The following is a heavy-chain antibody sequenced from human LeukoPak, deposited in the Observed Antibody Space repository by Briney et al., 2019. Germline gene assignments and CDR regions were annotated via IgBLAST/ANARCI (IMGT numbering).Heavy chain of an antibody. CDR3: ARSPYDFPTHFDY. CDR1: GGSFSGYY. D-gene: IGHD3-3*01. CDR2: INHSGST. Sequence: SETLSLTCAVYGGSFSGYYWSWIRQPPGKGLEWIGEINHSGSTNYNPSLKSRVTISVDTSKNQFSLKLSSVTAADTAVYYCARSPYDFPTHFDYWGQGTLVTVSS. V-gene: IGHV4-34*01. J-gene: IGHJ4*02.